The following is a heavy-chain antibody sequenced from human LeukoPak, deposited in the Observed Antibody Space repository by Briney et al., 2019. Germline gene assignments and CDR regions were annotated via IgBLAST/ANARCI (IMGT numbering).Heavy chain of an antibody. CDR1: GYTFTNYG. CDR2: ISAYNGNT. Sequence: ASVKVSCKASGYTFTNYGLIWVRQAPGQGLEWMGWISAYNGNTNYAQKLQGRVTMTTDTSTSTAYMELRSLRSDDTAVYYCARESLYDSSVPDAFDIWGQGTMVTVSS. D-gene: IGHD3-22*01. V-gene: IGHV1-18*01. CDR3: ARESLYDSSVPDAFDI. J-gene: IGHJ3*02.